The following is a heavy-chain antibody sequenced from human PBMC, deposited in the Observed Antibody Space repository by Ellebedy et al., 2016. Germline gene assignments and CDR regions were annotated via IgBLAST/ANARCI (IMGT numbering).Heavy chain of an antibody. V-gene: IGHV1-69*13. CDR3: ARDRLVGWELEKNFDY. CDR2: IIPIFGTA. Sequence: SVKVSXXASGGTFSSYAISWVRQAPGQGLEWMGGIIPIFGTANYAQKFQGRVTITADESTSTAYMELSSLRSDDTAVYYCARDRLVGWELEKNFDYWGQGTPVTVSS. CDR1: GGTFSSYA. J-gene: IGHJ4*02. D-gene: IGHD1-26*01.